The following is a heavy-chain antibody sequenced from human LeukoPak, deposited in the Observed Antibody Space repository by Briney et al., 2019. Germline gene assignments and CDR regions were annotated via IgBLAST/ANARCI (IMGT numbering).Heavy chain of an antibody. D-gene: IGHD3-16*01. CDR2: MNQDGSEK. V-gene: IGHV3-7*01. Sequence: GGSLRLSCAASGFTFSRYWISWVRQAPGKGLEWVANMNQDGSEKDYVDSVKGRFTISRDNARNSLYLQMGSLRAEDTAVYYCATYTHWVAGDVWGQGTTVTVSS. CDR1: GFTFSRYW. CDR3: ATYTHWVAGDV. J-gene: IGHJ6*02.